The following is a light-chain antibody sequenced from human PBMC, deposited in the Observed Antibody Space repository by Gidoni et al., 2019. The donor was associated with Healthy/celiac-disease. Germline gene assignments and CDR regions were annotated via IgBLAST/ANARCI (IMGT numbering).Light chain of an antibody. V-gene: IGKV1-5*03. CDR3: QQYNSYSLT. CDR2: KAS. J-gene: IGKJ5*01. Sequence: DIQMTQSPSTLSASVGDRVTITCRASQTISNWLAWYQQKPGNAPKVLIYKASSLESGVPSRFSGSGSGTEFTLTISSLQPHDFATYYCQQYNSYSLTFGQGTRLEIK. CDR1: QTISNW.